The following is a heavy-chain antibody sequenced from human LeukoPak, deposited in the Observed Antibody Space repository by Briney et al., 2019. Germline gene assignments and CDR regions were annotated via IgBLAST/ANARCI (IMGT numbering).Heavy chain of an antibody. J-gene: IGHJ6*02. D-gene: IGHD5-24*01. V-gene: IGHV5-51*01. CDR2: IYSDESLI. Sequence: PGESLKISCTASGYSFSKYWIGWVRQTLGKGLEWMGFIYSDESLIRYSPSFQGQVTISADNSINTAYLQWNSLKASDTAMYYCGRYGLSGNGYTSYFYYGMDFWGQGTAVTVSS. CDR3: GRYGLSGNGYTSYFYYGMDF. CDR1: GYSFSKYW.